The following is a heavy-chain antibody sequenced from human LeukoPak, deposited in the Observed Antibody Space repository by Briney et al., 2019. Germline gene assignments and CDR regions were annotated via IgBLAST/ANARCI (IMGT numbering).Heavy chain of an antibody. J-gene: IGHJ6*02. CDR1: GFTFSTNW. CDR2: ISYDGSNK. CDR3: ARDRKQQLDVYYYYGMDV. V-gene: IGHV3-30-3*01. Sequence: GGSLRLSCDVSGFTFSTNWMDWVRQAPGKGLEWVAVISYDGSNKYYADSVKGRFTISRDNSKNTPYLQMNSLRAEDTAVYYCARDRKQQLDVYYYYGMDVWGQGTTVTVSS. D-gene: IGHD6-13*01.